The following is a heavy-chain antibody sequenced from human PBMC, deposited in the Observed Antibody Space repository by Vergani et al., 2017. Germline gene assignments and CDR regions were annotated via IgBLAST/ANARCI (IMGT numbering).Heavy chain of an antibody. V-gene: IGHV3-15*01. Sequence: EVQLVESGGGLVKPGGSLRLSCAASGFTFSNAWMSWVRQAPGKGLEWVGRIKIKTDGGTTDYAAPVKGRFTISRDDSKNTLYLQMNSLKTEDTAVYYCTTAIKGYCGGDCYSGGDYGGQGTLVTVSS. D-gene: IGHD2-21*02. J-gene: IGHJ4*02. CDR2: IKIKTDGGTT. CDR3: TTAIKGYCGGDCYSGGDY. CDR1: GFTFSNAW.